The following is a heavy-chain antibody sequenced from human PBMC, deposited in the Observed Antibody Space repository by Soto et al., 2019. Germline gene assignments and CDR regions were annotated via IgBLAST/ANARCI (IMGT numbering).Heavy chain of an antibody. CDR1: GGSFSGYY. Sequence: SETLSLTCAVYGGSFSGYYWSWIRQPPGKGLEWIGEINHSGSTNYNPSLKSRVTISVDTSKNQFSLKLSSVTAADTAVYYCARERRRRYFDWLFSFDYWGQGTLVTVS. J-gene: IGHJ4*02. D-gene: IGHD3-9*01. V-gene: IGHV4-34*01. CDR3: ARERRRRYFDWLFSFDY. CDR2: INHSGST.